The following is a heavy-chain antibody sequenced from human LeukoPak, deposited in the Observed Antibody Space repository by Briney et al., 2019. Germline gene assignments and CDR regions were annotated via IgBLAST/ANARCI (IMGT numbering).Heavy chain of an antibody. CDR2: IVVGSGNT. CDR1: GFTFTSSA. CDR3: ARDHMDMGEGGDFDY. J-gene: IGHJ4*02. D-gene: IGHD3-16*01. V-gene: IGHV1-58*02. Sequence: SVKVSCKASGFTFTSSAMQWVRQARGQRLEWIGWIVVGSGNTNYAQKFQERVTITRDISTSTAYMELSSLRSEDTAVYYCARDHMDMGEGGDFDYWGQGTLVTVSS.